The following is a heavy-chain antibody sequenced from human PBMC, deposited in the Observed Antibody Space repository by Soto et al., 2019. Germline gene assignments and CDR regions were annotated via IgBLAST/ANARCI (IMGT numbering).Heavy chain of an antibody. D-gene: IGHD5-18*01. V-gene: IGHV3-15*01. CDR2: IKSKTDGGTT. J-gene: IGHJ6*02. Sequence: GGSLRLSCAASGFTFSNAWMSWVRQAPGKGLEWVGRIKSKTDGGTTDYAAPVKGRFTISRDDSKNTLYLQMNSLKTEDKAVYYCTTGKYSYGSYYYGMDAWGQGTTVTVSS. CDR1: GFTFSNAW. CDR3: TTGKYSYGSYYYGMDA.